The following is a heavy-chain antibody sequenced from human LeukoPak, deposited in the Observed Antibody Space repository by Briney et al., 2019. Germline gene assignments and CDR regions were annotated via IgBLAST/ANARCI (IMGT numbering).Heavy chain of an antibody. V-gene: IGHV4-34*01. CDR2: INHSGRT. Sequence: SETLSLTCAVSGESFIGYFWTWIRQPPGKGLEWIGEINHSGRTSYNPSLKSRLSISVDTWKNQFSLSLSSVTAADTAVYYCASIAAADYFDYWGQGTLVTVSS. J-gene: IGHJ4*02. CDR3: ASIAAADYFDY. D-gene: IGHD6-13*01. CDR1: GESFIGYF.